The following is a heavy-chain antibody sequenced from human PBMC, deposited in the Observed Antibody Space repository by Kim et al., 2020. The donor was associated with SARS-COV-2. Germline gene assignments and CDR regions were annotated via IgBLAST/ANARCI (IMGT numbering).Heavy chain of an antibody. CDR3: ASGLGIAVRYYYGRGIDV. CDR1: GFTFSSYE. V-gene: IGHV3-48*03. D-gene: IGHD6-19*01. CDR2: ISSSGRTI. J-gene: IGHJ6*02. Sequence: GGSLRLSCAASGFTFSSYEMNWVRQAPGKGLEWVSYISSSGRTIYYADSVTGRFTISRDNAKNSLYLQMNSLRAEDTAVYYCASGLGIAVRYYYGRGIDVWGQGTTVTVSS.